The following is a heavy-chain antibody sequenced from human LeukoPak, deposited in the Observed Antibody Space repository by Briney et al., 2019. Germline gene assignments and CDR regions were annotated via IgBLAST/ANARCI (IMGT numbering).Heavy chain of an antibody. J-gene: IGHJ5*02. CDR3: ARTTEDCSSTSCYQYWFDP. CDR1: GGSISSRSYY. Sequence: PSETLSLTCTVSGGSISSRSYYWGWIRQPPGKGLECIGSIYYSGSTYYNPSLKSRVTISVHTSKNQSSLKLNSVTAADTAVYYCARTTEDCSSTSCYQYWFDPWGQGTLVTVSS. D-gene: IGHD2-2*01. V-gene: IGHV4-39*07. CDR2: IYYSGST.